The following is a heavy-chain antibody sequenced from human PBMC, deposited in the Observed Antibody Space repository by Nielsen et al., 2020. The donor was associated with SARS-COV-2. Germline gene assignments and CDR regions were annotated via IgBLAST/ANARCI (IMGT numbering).Heavy chain of an antibody. CDR2: IWYDGSNE. Sequence: GESLKISCRASGLIFGTYGMHWVRQAPGKGLEWVAGIWYDGSNENYAESVKGRSTISRDNSNNTLFLQMDSLTADDTAVYFCARLSNFWSGYNDYWGQGTLVIVSS. J-gene: IGHJ4*02. V-gene: IGHV3-33*01. CDR3: ARLSNFWSGYNDY. CDR1: GLIFGTYG. D-gene: IGHD3-3*01.